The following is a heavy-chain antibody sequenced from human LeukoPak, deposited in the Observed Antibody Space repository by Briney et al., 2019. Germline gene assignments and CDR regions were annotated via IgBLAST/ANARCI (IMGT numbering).Heavy chain of an antibody. CDR3: ASPSTSGIAAAGLKY. V-gene: IGHV3-23*01. J-gene: IGHJ1*01. CDR2: ISGSGGST. CDR1: GFTFSSYA. D-gene: IGHD6-13*01. Sequence: GGSLRLACAASGFTFSSYAMSWVRQAPGKGLEWLSGISGSGGSTYYADSVKGRFTISRDNSKNTLYLQMNSLRAEDTAVYYCASPSTSGIAAAGLKYWGQGTLVTVSS.